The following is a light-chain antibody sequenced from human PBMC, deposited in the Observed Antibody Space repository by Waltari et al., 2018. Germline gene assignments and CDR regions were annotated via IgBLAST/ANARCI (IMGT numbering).Light chain of an antibody. V-gene: IGLV1-44*01. J-gene: IGLJ2*01. Sequence: QSVLTQPPSASGTPGQRVTISCSGSSSNIERNTVNWYQQLPGTAPKLLIYSNNPRPPGAPGRPPKLLFLVSDTRARGVPCRSSGSKSGTPAALAISGLQSEDEADYYCAAWDDSLNGYVIFGGGTKVTVL. CDR3: AAWDDSLNGYVI. CDR2: SNN. CDR1: SSNIERNT.